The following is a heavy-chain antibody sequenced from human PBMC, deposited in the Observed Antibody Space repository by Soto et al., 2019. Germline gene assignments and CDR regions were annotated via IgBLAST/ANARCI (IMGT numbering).Heavy chain of an antibody. CDR3: ASLRGKQQLVKVDY. J-gene: IGHJ4*02. Sequence: NPSETLSLTCAVSGGSISSSNWWSWVRQPPGKGLEWIGEIYHSGSTNYNPSLKSRVTISVDKSKNQFSLKLSSVTAADTAVYYCASLRGKQQLVKVDYWGQGTLVTVSS. CDR1: GGSISSSNW. V-gene: IGHV4-4*02. CDR2: IYHSGST. D-gene: IGHD6-13*01.